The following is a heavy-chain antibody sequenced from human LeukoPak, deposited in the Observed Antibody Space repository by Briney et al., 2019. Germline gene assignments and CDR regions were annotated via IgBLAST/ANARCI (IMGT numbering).Heavy chain of an antibody. D-gene: IGHD2-8*01. CDR2: IYPGDSDT. J-gene: IGHJ4*02. CDR3: ARLADCTNGVCYYFDY. CDR1: GYSFTSYW. V-gene: IGHV5-51*01. Sequence: GKSLKISCKGSGYSFTSYWIGWVRQMPGKGLEWMGIIYPGDSDTRYSPSFQGQVTISADKSISTAYLQWSSLKASDTAMYYCARLADCTNGVCYYFDYWGQGTLVTVSS.